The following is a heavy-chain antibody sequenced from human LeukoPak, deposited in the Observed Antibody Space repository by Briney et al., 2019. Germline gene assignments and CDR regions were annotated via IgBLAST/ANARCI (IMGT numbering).Heavy chain of an antibody. J-gene: IGHJ3*02. Sequence: PGGSLRLSSAASGFTFSSYAMSSVRHAPGKGLGWGSVISDSDGSTYYADSVTGRFTISRDNYTNTLYLQMNSLRAADTDVYDCAKVPRWLYQPDAFDTWGQGTMVTVSS. D-gene: IGHD6-19*01. CDR3: AKVPRWLYQPDAFDT. V-gene: IGHV3-23*01. CDR2: ISDSDGST. CDR1: GFTFSSYA.